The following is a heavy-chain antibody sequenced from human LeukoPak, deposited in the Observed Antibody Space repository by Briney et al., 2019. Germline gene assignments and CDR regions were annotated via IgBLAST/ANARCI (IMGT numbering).Heavy chain of an antibody. V-gene: IGHV3-48*01. J-gene: IGHJ5*02. CDR1: GFTFSSYW. CDR3: AAASAFSSSWRS. D-gene: IGHD6-13*01. CDR2: ITANNTTK. Sequence: PPGGSLRLSCAASGFTFSSYWMNWVRQAPGKGPEWVAYITANNTTKYYADSVKGRFTISRDNAKKSLFLQMNSLRAEDTAVYYCAAASAFSSSWRSWGQGTVVTVSS.